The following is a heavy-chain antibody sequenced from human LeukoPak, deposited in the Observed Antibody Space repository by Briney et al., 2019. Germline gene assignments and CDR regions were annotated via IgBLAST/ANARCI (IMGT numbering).Heavy chain of an antibody. V-gene: IGHV3-53*01. D-gene: IGHD1-26*01. CDR3: AGSPWDGIRGVGLDYLDY. CDR1: GFIVSNNF. J-gene: IGHJ4*02. Sequence: GGSLRLSCAASGFIVSNNFMSWVRRAPGKGLEWVSVLYSAGSTFYVDSVKGRFTISRDNSKNMLFLQMNSLRVEDTAIYYCAGSPWDGIRGVGLDYLDYWGRGTLVTVSS. CDR2: LYSAGST.